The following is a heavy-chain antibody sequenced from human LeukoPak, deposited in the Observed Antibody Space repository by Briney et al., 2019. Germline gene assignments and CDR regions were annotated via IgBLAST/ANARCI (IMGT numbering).Heavy chain of an antibody. CDR1: GGTFSSYA. J-gene: IGHJ5*02. V-gene: IGHV1-3*01. D-gene: IGHD3-9*01. CDR3: ARGHSVQPYFDWFPENWFDP. CDR2: INAGNGNT. Sequence: ASVKVSCKASGGTFSSYAISWVRQAPGQGLEWMGWINAGNGNTKYSQKFQGRVTITRDTSASTAYMELSSLRSEDTAVYYCARGHSVQPYFDWFPENWFDPWGQGTLVTVSS.